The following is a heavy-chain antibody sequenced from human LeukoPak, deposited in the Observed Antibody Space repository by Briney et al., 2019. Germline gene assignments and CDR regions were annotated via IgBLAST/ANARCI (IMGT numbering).Heavy chain of an antibody. CDR2: IRGSGAST. D-gene: IGHD5-18*01. V-gene: IGHV3-23*01. Sequence: GGSLRLSCVASDFPFSSYAMSWVRQAPGKGLEWLAVIRGSGASTNYADSVKGRFTISRDNSKNTLYLQMNSLRAEDTAVYYCARGGLQRLTWIQLWCDPWGQGTLVTVSS. CDR3: ARGGLQRLTWIQLWCDP. J-gene: IGHJ5*02. CDR1: DFPFSSYA.